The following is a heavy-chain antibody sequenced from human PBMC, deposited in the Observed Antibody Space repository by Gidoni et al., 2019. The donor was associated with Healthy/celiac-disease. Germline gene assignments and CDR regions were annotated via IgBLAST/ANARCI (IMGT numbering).Heavy chain of an antibody. CDR1: GGSISRGGYS. J-gene: IGHJ4*02. V-gene: IGHV4-30-2*01. CDR2: IYHSGST. CDR3: ARVGDSSGYYYFDY. D-gene: IGHD3-22*01. Sequence: QLQLQESGSGLVKPSQTLSLTCAVSGGSISRGGYSWRWIRQPPGKGLEWIGYIYHSGSTYYNPSLKSRVTISVDRSKNQFSLKLSSVTAADTAVYYCARVGDSSGYYYFDYWGQGTLVTVSS.